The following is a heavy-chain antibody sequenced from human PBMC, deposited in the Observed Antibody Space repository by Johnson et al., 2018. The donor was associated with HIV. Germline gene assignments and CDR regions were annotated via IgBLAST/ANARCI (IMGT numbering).Heavy chain of an antibody. CDR1: GFTFSNHW. Sequence: VQLVEWGGDLVQPGGSLRLSCAASGFTFSNHWMSWVRQAPGKGLEWVANINQDGSTANHVDSVKGRFTISRDKSKNTLYLQMNSLTTEDTAVYYCANLGDYGGNNGFDIWGQGTMVTVSS. D-gene: IGHD4-23*01. J-gene: IGHJ3*02. CDR2: INQDGSTA. CDR3: ANLGDYGGNNGFDI. V-gene: IGHV3-7*01.